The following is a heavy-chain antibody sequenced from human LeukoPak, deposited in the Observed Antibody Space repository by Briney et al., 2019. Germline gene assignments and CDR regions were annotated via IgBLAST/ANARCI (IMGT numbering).Heavy chain of an antibody. Sequence: PGGSLRLSCAASGFTFSSYAMNWVRQAPGKGLEWISYITVESDIIHYADSVKGRFTISRDNAKKSLYLQMNSLRVEDTAVYYCAKRGAVAGHTLRRQYYFDYWGQGTLVTVSS. J-gene: IGHJ4*02. CDR3: AKRGAVAGHTLRRQYYFDY. V-gene: IGHV3-48*01. CDR1: GFTFSSYA. D-gene: IGHD6-19*01. CDR2: ITVESDII.